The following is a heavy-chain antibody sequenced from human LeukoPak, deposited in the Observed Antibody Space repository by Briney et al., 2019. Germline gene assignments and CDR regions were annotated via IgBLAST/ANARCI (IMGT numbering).Heavy chain of an antibody. D-gene: IGHD6-13*01. CDR3: ARGASSSSFDY. V-gene: IGHV1-46*01. Sequence: GASVKVSCKASGYTFTSYYMHWVRQAPGQGLEWMGIINPSGGSTSYAQKFQGRVTMTRDTSISTAYKELSRLRSDDTAVYYCARGASSSSFDYWGQGTLVTVSS. J-gene: IGHJ4*02. CDR1: GYTFTSYY. CDR2: INPSGGST.